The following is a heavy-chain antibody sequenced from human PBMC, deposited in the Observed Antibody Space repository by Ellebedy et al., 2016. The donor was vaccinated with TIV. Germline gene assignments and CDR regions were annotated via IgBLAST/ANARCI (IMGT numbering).Heavy chain of an antibody. Sequence: SVKVSCXVSGYTLTDVTIHWVRQAPGKGLEWMGGIDPEDGKTIYAQKFQGRVTMTEDTFTDTAYLELSSLRSEDSAVYYCGTGDWTFLGMDVWGPGTTVTVSS. D-gene: IGHD2-21*02. CDR1: GYTLTDVT. V-gene: IGHV1-24*01. CDR3: GTGDWTFLGMDV. CDR2: IDPEDGKT. J-gene: IGHJ6*02.